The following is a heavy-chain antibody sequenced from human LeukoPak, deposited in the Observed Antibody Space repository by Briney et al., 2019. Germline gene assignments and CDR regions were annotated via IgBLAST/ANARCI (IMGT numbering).Heavy chain of an antibody. CDR2: ISGSGGGT. D-gene: IGHD5-12*01. CDR3: AKDPGSGYEEHFDY. J-gene: IGHJ4*02. Sequence: SGGSLRLSCAASGFTFSTYAMSWVRQAPGKGLEWVSTISGSGGGTYFADSVKGRFTISRDNSKNTLYLQMNNLRAEDTAVYYCAKDPGSGYEEHFDYWGQGTLVTVSS. CDR1: GFTFSTYA. V-gene: IGHV3-23*01.